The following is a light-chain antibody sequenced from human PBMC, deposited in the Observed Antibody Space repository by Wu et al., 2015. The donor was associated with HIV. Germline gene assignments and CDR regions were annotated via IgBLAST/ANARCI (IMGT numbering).Light chain of an antibody. V-gene: IGKV3-11*01. CDR2: DAS. Sequence: ETLLTQSPATLSLSPGERATLSCRASQSIGSYLAWYQQKPGQAPRLLIYDASNRATGIPARFSGSGSGTDFTLTIFSLEPEDFGVYYCQQRGSWPLTFGGGTKVEIK. CDR3: QQRGSWPLT. CDR1: QSIGSY. J-gene: IGKJ4*01.